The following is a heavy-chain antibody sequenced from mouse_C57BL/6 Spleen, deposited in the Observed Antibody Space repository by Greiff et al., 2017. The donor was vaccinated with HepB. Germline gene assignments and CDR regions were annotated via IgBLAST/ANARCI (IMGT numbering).Heavy chain of an antibody. CDR1: GYSFTDYN. D-gene: IGHD2-3*01. Sequence: EVKLVESGPELVKPGASVKISCKASGYSFTDYNMNWVKQSNGKSLEWIGVINPNYGTTSYNQKFKGKATLTVDQSSSTAYMQLNSLTSEDSAVYYCAREGDGYYGDAMDYWGQGTSVTVSS. V-gene: IGHV1-39*01. CDR3: AREGDGYYGDAMDY. CDR2: INPNYGTT. J-gene: IGHJ4*01.